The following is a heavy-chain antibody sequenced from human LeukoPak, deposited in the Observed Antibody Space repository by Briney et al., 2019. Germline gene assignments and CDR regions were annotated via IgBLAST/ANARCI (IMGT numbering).Heavy chain of an antibody. CDR1: GFTFSNAW. J-gene: IGHJ4*02. D-gene: IGHD6-19*01. CDR3: ARSRWLDAFDY. V-gene: IGHV3-74*01. Sequence: GGSLRLSCVVSGFTFSNAWMTWVRQAPGKGLVWVSRINSDGSTTNYADSVKGRITISRDNGKNTLYLQMKSLRAADTAVYYCARSRWLDAFDYWGQGTLVTVSS. CDR2: INSDGSTT.